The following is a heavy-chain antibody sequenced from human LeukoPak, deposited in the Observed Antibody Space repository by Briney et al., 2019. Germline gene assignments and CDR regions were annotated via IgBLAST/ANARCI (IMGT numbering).Heavy chain of an antibody. CDR2: INHSGST. V-gene: IGHV4-34*01. CDR3: ARGLRFLVV. J-gene: IGHJ6*02. Sequence: KASETLSLTCAVYGGSFSGYYWSWIRQPPGKGLEGIGEINHSGSTNYNPSLKSRVTISVDTSKNQFSLKLSFVTAADTAVYYCARGLRFLVVWGQGTTVTVSS. D-gene: IGHD3-3*01. CDR1: GGSFSGYY.